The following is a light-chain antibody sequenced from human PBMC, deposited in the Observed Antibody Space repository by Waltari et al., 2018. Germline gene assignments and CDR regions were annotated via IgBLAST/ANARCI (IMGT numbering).Light chain of an antibody. J-gene: IGKJ2*01. CDR1: QSDSSN. Sequence: EIVMTQSPATLSVSPGDRATLSCRASQSDSSNLAWYQQKLGQAPRLLIYSASTRAAGVPDRFSGSGSGTQFTLTISSLQSEDFAVYYCQQYDNRPPYTVGQGTKLEMK. CDR2: SAS. CDR3: QQYDNRPPYT. V-gene: IGKV3-15*01.